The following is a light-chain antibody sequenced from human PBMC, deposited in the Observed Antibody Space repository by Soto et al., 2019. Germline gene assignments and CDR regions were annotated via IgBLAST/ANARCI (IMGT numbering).Light chain of an antibody. Sequence: EIVMTQSPATLSVSLGERVTLSCRASQSVSSYLAWYQQKPGQAPRLLISDASTRATDIPDRFSGSGSGADFTLTSSSLQSTDLAVYDYLQYSTWPPLYTFGQGTKLEIK. V-gene: IGKV3-15*01. CDR2: DAS. J-gene: IGKJ2*01. CDR1: QSVSSY. CDR3: LQYSTWPPLYT.